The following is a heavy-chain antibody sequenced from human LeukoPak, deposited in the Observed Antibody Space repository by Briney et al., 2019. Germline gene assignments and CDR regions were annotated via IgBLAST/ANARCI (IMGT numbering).Heavy chain of an antibody. J-gene: IGHJ4*02. CDR1: GGSISSYH. CDR3: ARGLEYSYGYQFDF. Sequence: SETLSLTCTVSGGSISSYHWSWIRQPAGKGLEWIGRIYPSGSTNYNPSLKSRVTMSVDTSKNQFYLKLTSVTAVDTAVYYCARGLEYSYGYQFDFWGQGTLVTVSS. V-gene: IGHV4-4*07. CDR2: IYPSGST. D-gene: IGHD5-18*01.